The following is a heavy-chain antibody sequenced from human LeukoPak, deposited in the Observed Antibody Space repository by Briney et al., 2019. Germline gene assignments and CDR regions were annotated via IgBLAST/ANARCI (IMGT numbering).Heavy chain of an antibody. CDR2: IYYSGST. D-gene: IGHD2-15*01. J-gene: IGHJ3*02. V-gene: IGHV4-59*01. Sequence: SETLSLTCTVSGGSISSYYWSWIWQPPGKGLEWIGYIYYSGSTNYNPSLKSRVTISVDTSKNQFSLKLSSVTAADTAVYYCASSPYCSGGSCYSGAFDIWGQGTMVTVSS. CDR1: GGSISSYY. CDR3: ASSPYCSGGSCYSGAFDI.